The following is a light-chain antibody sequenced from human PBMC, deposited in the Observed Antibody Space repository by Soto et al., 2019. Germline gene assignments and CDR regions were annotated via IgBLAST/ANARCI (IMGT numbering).Light chain of an antibody. CDR2: GNS. V-gene: IGLV1-40*01. J-gene: IGLJ2*01. CDR3: QSYDSSLSVVV. Sequence: QYVLTQPPSVSGAPGQRVTISCPGSSSNIGAGYDVHWYKQLPGTAPKFLIYGNSDRPSGVPDRFSGSKSGTSASLAITGLQAEDEADYYCQSYDSSLSVVVFGGGTKLTVL. CDR1: SSNIGAGYD.